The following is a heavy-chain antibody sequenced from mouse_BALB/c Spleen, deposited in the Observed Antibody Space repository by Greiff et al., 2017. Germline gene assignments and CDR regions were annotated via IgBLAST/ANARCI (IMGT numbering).Heavy chain of an antibody. Sequence: VQLQQSGAELVQPGASVKLSCTASGFNIKDTYMHWVKQRPEQGLEWIGRIDPANGNTKYDPKFQGKATITADTSSNTAYLQLSSLTSEDTAVYYCASYYGSSYTYYFDYWGQGTTLTVSS. J-gene: IGHJ2*01. CDR1: GFNIKDTY. CDR3: ASYYGSSYTYYFDY. CDR2: IDPANGNT. D-gene: IGHD1-1*01. V-gene: IGHV14-3*02.